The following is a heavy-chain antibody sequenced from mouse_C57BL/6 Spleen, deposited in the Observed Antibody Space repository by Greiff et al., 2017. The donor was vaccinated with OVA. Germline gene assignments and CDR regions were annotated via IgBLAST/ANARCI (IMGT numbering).Heavy chain of an antibody. CDR1: GYSITSGYY. Sequence: VQVVESGPGLVKPSQSLSLPCSVTGYSITSGYYWNWIRPFPGNKLEWMGYISSDGSNNYNPSLNNRISITRDTSKNQFFLKLNAVTTEDTATYYCARDGAQAFAYWGQGTLVTVSS. D-gene: IGHD3-2*02. J-gene: IGHJ3*01. CDR3: ARDGAQAFAY. CDR2: ISSDGSN. V-gene: IGHV3-6*01.